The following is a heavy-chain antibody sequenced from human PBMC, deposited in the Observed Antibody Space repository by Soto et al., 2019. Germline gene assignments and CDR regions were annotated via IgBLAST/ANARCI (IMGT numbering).Heavy chain of an antibody. J-gene: IGHJ6*02. V-gene: IGHV3-23*01. D-gene: IGHD2-21*02. CDR2: ISGSGGST. CDR3: AKGVVVTTPYYGMDV. CDR1: GFTFSSYA. Sequence: HPGGSLRLSCAASGFTFSSYARSWVRQAPGKGLEWVSAISGSGGSTYYADSVKGRFTISRDNSKNTLYLQMNSLRAEDTAVYYCAKGVVVTTPYYGMDVWGQGTTVTVSS.